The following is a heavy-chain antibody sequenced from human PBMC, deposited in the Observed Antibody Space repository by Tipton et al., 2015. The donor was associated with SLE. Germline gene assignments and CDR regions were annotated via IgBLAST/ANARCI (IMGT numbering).Heavy chain of an antibody. CDR1: GASISSSSYY. CDR3: ARFDYSNWDDY. J-gene: IGHJ4*02. D-gene: IGHD4-11*01. V-gene: IGHV4-31*03. Sequence: TLSLTCTVPGASISSSSYYWVWFRQPPGKGLEWIGYTYYSGSTYYNPSLQSRLTMSVDTSRNQFSLKLTSVTAADTAVYFCARFDYSNWDDYWGQGTLVTVSS. CDR2: TYYSGST.